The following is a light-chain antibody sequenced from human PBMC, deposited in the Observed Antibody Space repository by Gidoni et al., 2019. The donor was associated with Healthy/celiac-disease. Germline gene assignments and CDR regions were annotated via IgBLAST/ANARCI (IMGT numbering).Light chain of an antibody. CDR1: SSDVGGYNY. Sequence: QSALTQPASVSGYPGQSITISCTGTSSDVGGYNYVSWYQQHPGKAPKLMIYEVSNRPSGVSNRFSGSKSGNTASPTISGLQAEDEADYYCSSYTSSSTLVFGGGTKLTVL. V-gene: IGLV2-14*01. CDR3: SSYTSSSTLV. CDR2: EVS. J-gene: IGLJ2*01.